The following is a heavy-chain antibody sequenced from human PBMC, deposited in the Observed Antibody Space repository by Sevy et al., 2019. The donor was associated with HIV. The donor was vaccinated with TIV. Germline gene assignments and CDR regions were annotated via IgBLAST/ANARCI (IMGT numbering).Heavy chain of an antibody. Sequence: GGSLRLSCTASGFPFSSYAIHWIRQAPGKGLEWVAYIQSDGGNQYYGDSVKGRFTISRENSKNTVYLQMNSLRVEDMAVYYCAKNPYDNNAFDIWGQGTMVTVSS. D-gene: IGHD3-22*01. CDR2: IQSDGGNQ. V-gene: IGHV3-30*02. J-gene: IGHJ3*02. CDR1: GFPFSSYA. CDR3: AKNPYDNNAFDI.